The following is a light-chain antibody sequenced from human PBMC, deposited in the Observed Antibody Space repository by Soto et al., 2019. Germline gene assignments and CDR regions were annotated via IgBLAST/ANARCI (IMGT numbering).Light chain of an antibody. Sequence: EIVLTQSPGTLSLSPGERATLSCRASQSVSSSYLVWHQQKPGQAPRLLIYAASRRATGIPDRFRGSGSGKDFPLTISRLEPKDFAVNYSRQWVTSSTPFGQGTRLE. CDR1: QSVSSSY. V-gene: IGKV3-20*01. CDR2: AAS. J-gene: IGKJ5*01. CDR3: RQWVTSSTP.